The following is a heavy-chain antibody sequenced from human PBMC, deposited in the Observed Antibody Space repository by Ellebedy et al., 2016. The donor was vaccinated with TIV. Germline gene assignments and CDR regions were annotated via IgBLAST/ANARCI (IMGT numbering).Heavy chain of an antibody. CDR1: GFTFSNYA. CDR3: AKGTQFRSSSCLDF. CDR2: ISGTGGST. J-gene: IGHJ4*02. Sequence: GESLKISCAASGFTFSNYAMSWVRQAPGTGLDWVSTISGTGGSTFYADSVKGRFTVSRDSSKNTLYLQMNRLRAEDTAVYYCAKGTQFRSSSCLDFWGQGTLVTVSS. D-gene: IGHD2-2*01. V-gene: IGHV3-23*01.